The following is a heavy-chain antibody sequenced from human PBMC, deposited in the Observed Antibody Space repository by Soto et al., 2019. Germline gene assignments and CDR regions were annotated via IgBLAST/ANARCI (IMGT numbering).Heavy chain of an antibody. CDR2: ISVYNGNT. D-gene: IGHD2-8*02. V-gene: IGHV1-18*01. Sequence: ASVKVSCKASGYTFTSYSISWVRQAPGQGLEWMGWISVYNGNTKYAQDFQGRVTMTTDTSTSTAYMELRSLRSDDTAVYYCARDGVAVNKGISGDWGQGPLVTVAS. J-gene: IGHJ4*02. CDR3: ARDGVAVNKGISGD. CDR1: GYTFTSYS.